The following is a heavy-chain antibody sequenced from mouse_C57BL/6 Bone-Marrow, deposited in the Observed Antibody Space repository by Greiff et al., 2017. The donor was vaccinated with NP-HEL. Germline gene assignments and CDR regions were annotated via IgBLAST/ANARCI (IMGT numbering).Heavy chain of an antibody. CDR3: RSLYYYGSPYYFDY. Sequence: VQLKQSGTVLARPGASVKMSCKTSGYTFTSYWMHWVKQRPGQGLEWIGAIYPGNSDTSYNQKFKGKAKLTAVTSASTAYMELSSLTNEDSAVYYCRSLYYYGSPYYFDYWGQGTTLTVSS. CDR1: GYTFTSYW. D-gene: IGHD1-1*01. CDR2: IYPGNSDT. V-gene: IGHV1-5*01. J-gene: IGHJ2*01.